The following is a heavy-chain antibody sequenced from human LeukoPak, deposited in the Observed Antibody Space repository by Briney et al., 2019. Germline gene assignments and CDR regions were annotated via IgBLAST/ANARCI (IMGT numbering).Heavy chain of an antibody. CDR1: GFTFSRYW. J-gene: IGHJ4*02. V-gene: IGHV3-74*01. Sequence: PGGSLRLSCAASGFTFSRYWMHWVRQVPGKGLVWVSRIKSDESSASYADFVKGRFTISRDNAKNSLYLQMNSLRAEDTAVYYCGTWTTVASYFDYWGQGTLVTVSS. CDR2: IKSDESSA. D-gene: IGHD4-17*01. CDR3: GTWTTVASYFDY.